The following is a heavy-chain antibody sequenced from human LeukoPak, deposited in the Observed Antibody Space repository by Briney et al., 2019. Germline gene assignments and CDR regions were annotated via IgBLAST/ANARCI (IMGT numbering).Heavy chain of an antibody. V-gene: IGHV3-23*01. D-gene: IGHD6-13*01. CDR3: AKDAVGIAAAGTLHDY. J-gene: IGHJ4*02. Sequence: GGSLRLSCAASGFTFPNFAMSWVRQAPGKGLEWVSAISGSGATTYHADAVKGRFTISRDNSKNTLYLQMNSLRAEDTAVYYCAKDAVGIAAAGTLHDYWGQGTLVTVSS. CDR1: GFTFPNFA. CDR2: ISGSGATT.